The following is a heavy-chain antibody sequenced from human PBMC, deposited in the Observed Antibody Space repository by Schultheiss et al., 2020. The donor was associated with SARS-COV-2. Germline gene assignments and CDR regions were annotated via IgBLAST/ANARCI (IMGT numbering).Heavy chain of an antibody. CDR3: ATDPTVEMATTGGIFDY. CDR2: INPNSGGT. V-gene: IGHV1-2*02. Sequence: ASVKVSCKASGYTFTGYYMHWVRQAPGQGLEWMGWINPNSGGTNYAQKLQGRVTMTTDTSTSTAYMELSSLRSEDTAVYYCATDPTVEMATTGGIFDYWGQGTLVTVSS. D-gene: IGHD5-24*01. CDR1: GYTFTGYY. J-gene: IGHJ4*02.